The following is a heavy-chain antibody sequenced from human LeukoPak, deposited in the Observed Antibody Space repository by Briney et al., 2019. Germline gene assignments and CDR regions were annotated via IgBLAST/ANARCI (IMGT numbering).Heavy chain of an antibody. D-gene: IGHD6-6*01. CDR1: CGPISCHY. J-gene: IGHJ4*02. CDR3: ARVAIAARGYYFDY. Sequence: PSDTLSLTCTVSCGPISCHYWSWLRQPPGKGLEWIGYIHYSGSTNYNPSLKSRVTISVDTSENQFSLIVISVTAADTAVYYCARVAIAARGYYFDYWGQGALVTVSS. CDR2: IHYSGST. V-gene: IGHV4-59*11.